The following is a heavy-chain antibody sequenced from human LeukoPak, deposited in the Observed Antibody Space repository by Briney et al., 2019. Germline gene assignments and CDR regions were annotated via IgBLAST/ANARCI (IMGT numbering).Heavy chain of an antibody. J-gene: IGHJ3*02. CDR3: ARAPGPQNPQAWSQKAFDI. V-gene: IGHV3-33*01. CDR1: GFTFSSYG. CDR2: IWYDGSNK. D-gene: IGHD2-8*02. Sequence: PGRSLRLSCAASGFTFSSYGMHWVRQAPGKGLEWVAVIWYDGSNKYYADSVKGRFTISRDNSKNTLYLQMNSLRAEDTAVYYFARAPGPQNPQAWSQKAFDIWGQGTMVTVSS.